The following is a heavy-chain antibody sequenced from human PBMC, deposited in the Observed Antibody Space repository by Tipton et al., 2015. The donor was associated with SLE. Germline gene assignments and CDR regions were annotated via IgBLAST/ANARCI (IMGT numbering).Heavy chain of an antibody. Sequence: TLSLTCTVSGGSISSGGYYWSWIRQHPGKGLEWIGYIYYSGRTYYNPSLKSRVTISVDTSKNQFSLKLRSVTAADTAVYYCARAGYGRTDAFDIWGQGTMVTVSS. CDR3: ARAGYGRTDAFDI. CDR2: IYYSGRT. CDR1: GGSISSGGYY. D-gene: IGHD4-17*01. V-gene: IGHV4-31*03. J-gene: IGHJ3*02.